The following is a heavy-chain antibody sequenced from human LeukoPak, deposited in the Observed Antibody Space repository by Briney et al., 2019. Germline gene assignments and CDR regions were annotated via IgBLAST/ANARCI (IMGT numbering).Heavy chain of an antibody. CDR1: GGSISSSSYY. J-gene: IGHJ4*02. V-gene: IGHV4-39*06. D-gene: IGHD2-21*01. CDR3: SRAVCVGECFVLHSFFDS. Sequence: SETLSLTCTVSGGSISSSSYYWGWIRQPPGKGLEWIGCIYYSGSTYYNPSLKRRVTISLDTSKNHFPLTLRSMHDSDTVVYFCSRAVCVGECFVLHSFFDSWGQGTLVTVSS. CDR2: IYYSGST.